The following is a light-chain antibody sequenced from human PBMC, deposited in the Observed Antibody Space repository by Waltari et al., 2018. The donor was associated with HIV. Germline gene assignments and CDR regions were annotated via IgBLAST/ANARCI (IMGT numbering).Light chain of an antibody. V-gene: IGLV1-47*01. CDR3: AAWDDGLSGPV. CDR1: NSNIGSNY. CDR2: RSN. Sequence: QSVLTQPPSASGTPGPRVTISCSGSNSNIGSNYVYWYQQLPGTAPKLLIYRSNQRPAAVPYRFSGSKSGTSASLAISGRRSDDEAEYYCAAWDDGLSGPVFGGGTKLTVL. J-gene: IGLJ3*02.